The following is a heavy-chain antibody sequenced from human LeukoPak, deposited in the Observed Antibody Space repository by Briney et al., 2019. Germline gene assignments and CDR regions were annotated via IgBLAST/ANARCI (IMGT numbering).Heavy chain of an antibody. CDR2: IDPSDSYT. Sequence: GESLKISGKGSGYSFTSYWISLVRQMPGKGVEWMGRIDPSDSYTNYSPSFQGHVTISADKSISTAYLQWSSLKASDTAMYYCAREVSPYSRSWYGRAFDIWGQGTMVTVSS. CDR3: AREVSPYSRSWYGRAFDI. CDR1: GYSFTSYW. V-gene: IGHV5-10-1*01. J-gene: IGHJ3*02. D-gene: IGHD6-13*01.